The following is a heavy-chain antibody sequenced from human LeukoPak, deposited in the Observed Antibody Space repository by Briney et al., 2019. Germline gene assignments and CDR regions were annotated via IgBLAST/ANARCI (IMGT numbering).Heavy chain of an antibody. Sequence: SQTLSLTCAISGDSLSNNIAAWNWIRQSPSRGLEWVGRTYYRSKWYNDYAASAKSRITINPDTSKNQFSLQLNSVTPEDTAVYYCARDPSEQISYFDYWGQGTLVTVSS. CDR3: ARDPSEQISYFDY. D-gene: IGHD1/OR15-1a*01. CDR1: GDSLSNNIAA. J-gene: IGHJ4*02. V-gene: IGHV6-1*01. CDR2: TYYRSKWYN.